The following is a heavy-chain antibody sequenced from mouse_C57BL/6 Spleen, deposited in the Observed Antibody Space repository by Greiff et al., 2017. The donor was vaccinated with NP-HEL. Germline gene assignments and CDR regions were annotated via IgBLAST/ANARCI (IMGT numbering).Heavy chain of an antibody. CDR3: ARGGYGNYSWFAY. Sequence: QVQLQQPGAELVRPGSSVKLSCKASGYTFTSYWMDWVKQRPGQGLEWIGNIYPSDSETHYNQKFKDKATLAVDKSSSTAYMQLSSLTSEDSAVYYCARGGYGNYSWFAYWGQVTLVTVSA. V-gene: IGHV1-61*01. J-gene: IGHJ3*01. CDR2: IYPSDSET. D-gene: IGHD2-1*01. CDR1: GYTFTSYW.